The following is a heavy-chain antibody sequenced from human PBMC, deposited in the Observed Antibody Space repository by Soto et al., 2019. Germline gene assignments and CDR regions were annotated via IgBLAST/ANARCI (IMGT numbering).Heavy chain of an antibody. V-gene: IGHV1-69*08. D-gene: IGHD3-16*01. J-gene: IGHJ3*02. CDR2: IIPILGIA. Sequence: QVQLVQSGAEVKKPGSSVKVSCKASGGTFSSYTISWVRQAPGQGLEWMGRIIPILGIANYAQKFQGRVTITADKSTSTAYMELSSLRSEDTAVYYCAREGGTGVSYELSLGFDAFDIWGQGTMVTVSS. CDR1: GGTFSSYT. CDR3: AREGGTGVSYELSLGFDAFDI.